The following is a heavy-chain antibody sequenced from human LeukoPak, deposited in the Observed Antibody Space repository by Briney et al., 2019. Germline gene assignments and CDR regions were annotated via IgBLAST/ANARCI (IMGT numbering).Heavy chain of an antibody. Sequence: SETLSLTCTVSGDSLYSSRYYWGWIRQPPGRGLEWIGSIFSGGDTYYSAALKSRATVSVDTSKNVVSLRLNSVTAADTALYYFGRIQLVVHPDPLERGDYFDPWGQGTLVTVSS. CDR1: GDSLYSSRYY. CDR2: IFSGGDT. J-gene: IGHJ5*02. D-gene: IGHD1-1*01. CDR3: GRIQLVVHPDPLERGDYFDP. V-gene: IGHV4-39*01.